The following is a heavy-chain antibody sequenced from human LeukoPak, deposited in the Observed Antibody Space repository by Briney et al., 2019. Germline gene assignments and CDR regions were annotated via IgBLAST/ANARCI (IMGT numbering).Heavy chain of an antibody. CDR3: ASSIYCSGGSCYSRYAFDI. CDR1: GFTFSDYY. V-gene: IGHV3-11*04. J-gene: IGHJ3*02. CDR2: VSSSGSTI. D-gene: IGHD2-15*01. Sequence: GGSLRLSCAASGFTFSDYYMSWIRQAPGKGLEWVSYVSSSGSTIYYADSVKGRFTISRDNAKNSLYLQMNSLRAEDTAVYYCASSIYCSGGSCYSRYAFDIWGQGTMVTVSS.